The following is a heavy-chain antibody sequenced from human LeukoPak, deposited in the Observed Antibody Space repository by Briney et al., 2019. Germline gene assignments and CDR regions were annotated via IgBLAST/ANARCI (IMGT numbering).Heavy chain of an antibody. CDR2: ITDNGDRT. J-gene: IGHJ4*02. CDR1: GFTFSKEV. CDR3: VRDYRATYSFDY. D-gene: IGHD3-16*02. V-gene: IGHV3-64*02. Sequence: GGSLRLSCAASGFTFSKEVMHWVRQAPGKGQEYVSTITDNGDRTYHADSVKGRFTISRDNSKDTLYLQMGSLRAEDTAVYYCVRDYRATYSFDYWGQGTLVTVSS.